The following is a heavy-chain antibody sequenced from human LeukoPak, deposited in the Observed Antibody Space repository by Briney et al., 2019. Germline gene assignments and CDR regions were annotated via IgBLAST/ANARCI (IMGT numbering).Heavy chain of an antibody. CDR1: GYTFTGYY. Sequence: GASVKVSCKASGYTFTGYYMHWVRQAPGQGLEWMGWINPNSGGTNYAQKFQGRVTMTRDTSISTAYMELSRLRSDDTAVYYCARGPLLRFLEWPNWFDPWGQGTLVTVSS. V-gene: IGHV1-2*02. CDR3: ARGPLLRFLEWPNWFDP. CDR2: INPNSGGT. J-gene: IGHJ5*02. D-gene: IGHD3-3*01.